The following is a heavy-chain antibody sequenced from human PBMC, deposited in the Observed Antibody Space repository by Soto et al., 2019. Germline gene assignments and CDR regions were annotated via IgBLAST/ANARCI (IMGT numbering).Heavy chain of an antibody. D-gene: IGHD2-8*01. Sequence: GGSLRLSCAASGFTFSSYAMSWVRQAPGKGLEWVSAISGSGGSTYYADSVKGRFTISRDNSKNTLYLQMNSLRAEDTAVYYCAKDPLDIVLMVYALRDMNWFDPWGQGTLVTVSS. CDR1: GFTFSSYA. J-gene: IGHJ5*02. V-gene: IGHV3-23*01. CDR3: AKDPLDIVLMVYALRDMNWFDP. CDR2: ISGSGGST.